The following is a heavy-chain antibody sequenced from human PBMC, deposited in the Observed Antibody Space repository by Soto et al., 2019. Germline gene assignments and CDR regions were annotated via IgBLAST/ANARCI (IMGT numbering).Heavy chain of an antibody. V-gene: IGHV3-33*06. J-gene: IGHJ6*02. CDR2: MSYGGSHE. D-gene: IGHD2-8*01. CDR3: AKGSVLRVVEAPLAILGGVDV. Sequence: WGSLRLSCVASGFTFISYGMHWVRQSPWKWLEWVAVMSYGGSHEYYADSVKGRFTISRDNSKTILYLQMNSLRLEDTAVYYCAKGSVLRVVEAPLAILGGVDVWGQGAMVTVSS. CDR1: GFTFISYG.